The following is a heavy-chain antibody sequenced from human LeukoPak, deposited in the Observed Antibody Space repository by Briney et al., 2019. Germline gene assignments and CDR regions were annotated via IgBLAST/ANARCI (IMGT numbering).Heavy chain of an antibody. Sequence: GGSLRLSCAASGFTFSSYSMNWVRQAPGKGLEWVSSISSSSSYIYYADSVKGRFTISRDNAKNSLYLQMNSLRAEDTAVYYCAKVEGRTYYFDYWGQGTLVTVSS. CDR1: GFTFSSYS. CDR3: AKVEGRTYYFDY. CDR2: ISSSSSYI. J-gene: IGHJ4*02. D-gene: IGHD3-3*01. V-gene: IGHV3-21*01.